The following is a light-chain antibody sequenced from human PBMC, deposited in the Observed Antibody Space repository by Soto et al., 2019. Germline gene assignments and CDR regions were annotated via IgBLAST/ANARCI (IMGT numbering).Light chain of an antibody. CDR3: QQSYSTPIT. CDR2: AAS. CDR1: QSISNY. Sequence: DIQMTQSPSSLSASVGDRVTITCRASQSISNYLNWYQQKPGKAPKVLIYAASNLQSGVPSRFSGSGSVTAFTLTISSLQPEDFATYYCQQSYSTPITFGQGTRLEIE. V-gene: IGKV1-39*01. J-gene: IGKJ5*01.